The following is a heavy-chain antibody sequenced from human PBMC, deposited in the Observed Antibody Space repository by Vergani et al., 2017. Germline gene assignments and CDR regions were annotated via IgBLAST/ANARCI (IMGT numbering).Heavy chain of an antibody. D-gene: IGHD4-23*01. V-gene: IGHV4-59*01. Sequence: VQLQESGPGLVKPSETLSLTCTVSGGSISSYYWSWIRQPPGKGLEWIGYIYYSGSTNYNPSLKSRVTISVDTSKNQFSLKLSSVTAADTAVYYCARGGNYDAFDIWGQGTMVTVSS. CDR1: GGSISSYY. CDR3: ARGGNYDAFDI. CDR2: IYYSGST. J-gene: IGHJ3*02.